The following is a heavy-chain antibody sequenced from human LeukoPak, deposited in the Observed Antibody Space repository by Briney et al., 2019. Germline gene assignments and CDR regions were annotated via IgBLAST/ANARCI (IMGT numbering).Heavy chain of an antibody. D-gene: IGHD6-19*01. V-gene: IGHV4-61*02. Sequence: SETLSLTCTVSGGSISSGSYYWSWIRQPAGKGLEWIGRIYTSGSTNYNPSLKSRVTISVDTSKNQFSLKPSSVTAADTAVYYCARVGIAVAGFDAFDIWGQGTMVTVSS. CDR1: GGSISSGSYY. CDR3: ARVGIAVAGFDAFDI. CDR2: IYTSGST. J-gene: IGHJ3*02.